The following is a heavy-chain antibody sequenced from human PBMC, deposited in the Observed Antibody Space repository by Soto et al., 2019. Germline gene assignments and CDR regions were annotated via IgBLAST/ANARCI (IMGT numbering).Heavy chain of an antibody. CDR2: VNPPSGHT. V-gene: IGHV1-3*05. CDR1: GYAFISYA. J-gene: IGHJ5*02. Sequence: QVQLVQSGAEEKKPGASVKRSCRTSGYAFISYAIHWVRQAPGQSLEWMGWVNPPSGHTEYSYKFQDRVTITRDTSAKTGYLELSSPGSEDTAVYYCAREGHFLDAWGQGSLGTVSS. CDR3: AREGHFLDA.